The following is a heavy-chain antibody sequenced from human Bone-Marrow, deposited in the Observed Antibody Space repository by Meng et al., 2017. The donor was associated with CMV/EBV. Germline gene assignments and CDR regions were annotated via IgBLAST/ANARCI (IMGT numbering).Heavy chain of an antibody. CDR3: ATKGAYCSSTSCSSLPY. J-gene: IGHJ4*02. D-gene: IGHD2-2*01. CDR2: IYHSGST. CDR1: GPRSSINL. Sequence: GPRSSINLWSWVRHPPGKGLEWIGEIYHSGSTNYNPSLRSRVTISVDKSNNQFSLKVRSVTAADTAIYYCATKGAYCSSTSCSSLPYWGQGTLVTVSS. V-gene: IGHV4-4*02.